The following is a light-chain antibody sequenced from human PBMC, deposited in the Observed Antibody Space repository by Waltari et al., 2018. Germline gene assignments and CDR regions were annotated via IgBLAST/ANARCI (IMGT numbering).Light chain of an antibody. Sequence: QSALTQPASVSGSPGQSITISCPGTSSDVGGYKYVPWYQQHPGKAPKLIIYDVSTRPSGTSNRFSGSKSGNTASLTISGLQAEDEADYYCNSYTSSRTWVFGGGTKLTVL. V-gene: IGLV2-14*03. CDR2: DVS. J-gene: IGLJ3*02. CDR1: SSDVGGYKY. CDR3: NSYTSSRTWV.